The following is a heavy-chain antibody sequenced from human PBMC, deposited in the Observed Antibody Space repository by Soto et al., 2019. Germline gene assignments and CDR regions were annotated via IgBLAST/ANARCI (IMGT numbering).Heavy chain of an antibody. CDR3: AKEDIVVVTANYGMDV. Sequence: GGSLRLSCAASGFTFSSYGMHWVRQAPGKGLEWVAVISYDGSNKYYADSAKGRFTISRDNSKNTLYLQMNSLRAEDTAVYYCAKEDIVVVTANYGMDVWGQGTTVTVSS. CDR1: GFTFSSYG. D-gene: IGHD2-21*02. CDR2: ISYDGSNK. J-gene: IGHJ6*02. V-gene: IGHV3-30*18.